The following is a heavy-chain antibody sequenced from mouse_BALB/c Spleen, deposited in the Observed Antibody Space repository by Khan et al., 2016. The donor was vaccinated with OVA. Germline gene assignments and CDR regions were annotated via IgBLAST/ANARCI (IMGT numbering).Heavy chain of an antibody. V-gene: IGHV5-17*02. J-gene: IGHJ2*01. CDR1: GFTFSGFG. CDR2: ISSGSNTI. CDR3: ARTGYYYFDY. D-gene: IGHD2-3*01. Sequence: EVELVESGGGLVQTGGSRKLSCAASGFTFSGFGMHWVRQAPEKGLEWVAYISSGSNTIYYADTVKGRFTIPRDNPKNTLFLQMTSLRSEDTAMYYCARTGYYYFDYWRQGTTLTVSS.